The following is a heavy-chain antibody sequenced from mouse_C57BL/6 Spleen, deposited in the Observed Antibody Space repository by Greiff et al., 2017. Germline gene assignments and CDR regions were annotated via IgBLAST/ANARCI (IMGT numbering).Heavy chain of an antibody. CDR2: IHPNSGST. J-gene: IGHJ4*01. Sequence: QVQLQQSGAELVKPGASVKLSCKASGYTFPSYWMHWVKQRPGQGLEWIGMIHPNSGSTNYNEKFKSKATLTVDKSSSTAYMQLSSLTSEDSAVYYCARGPDYYGSSPSMDYWGQGTSVTVSS. CDR1: GYTFPSYW. V-gene: IGHV1-64*01. CDR3: ARGPDYYGSSPSMDY. D-gene: IGHD1-1*01.